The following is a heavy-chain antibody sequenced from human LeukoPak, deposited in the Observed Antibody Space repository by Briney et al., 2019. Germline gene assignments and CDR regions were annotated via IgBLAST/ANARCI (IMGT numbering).Heavy chain of an antibody. D-gene: IGHD5-24*01. CDR3: ARGARAGYNLEPFDY. CDR1: SGSMSSYY. V-gene: IGHV4-59*08. CDR2: IYYSGST. J-gene: IGHJ4*02. Sequence: SETLSLTCTVSSGSMSSYYWSWIRQPPGKGLEWIGYIYYSGSTKYNPSLKSRVTISVDTSKNQFSLKLSSVTAADTAVYYCARGARAGYNLEPFDYWGQGTLVTVSS.